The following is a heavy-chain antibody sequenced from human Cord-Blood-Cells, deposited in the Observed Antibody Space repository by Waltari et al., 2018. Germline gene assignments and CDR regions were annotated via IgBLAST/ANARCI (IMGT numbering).Heavy chain of an antibody. CDR3: ARGDFYFDY. V-gene: IGHV1-2*04. J-gene: IGHJ4*02. Sequence: QVQLVQSGAEVKKPGASMKVSCKASGYTFTGYDMHWVRQAPGQGLEWMGWINPNSGGTSYAQKFQGWVTMTRDTSISTAYMELSRLRSDDTAVYYCARGDFYFDYWGQGTLVTVSS. CDR2: INPNSGGT. CDR1: GYTFTGYD.